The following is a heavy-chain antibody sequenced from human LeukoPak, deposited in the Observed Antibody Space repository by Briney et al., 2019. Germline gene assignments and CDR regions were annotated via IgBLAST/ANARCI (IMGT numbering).Heavy chain of an antibody. CDR1: GFTFSSYA. CDR3: ARVGPDSSSYSIY. CDR2: ISSSSSYI. Sequence: GGSLRLSCAASGFTFSSYAMSWVRQAPGKWLEWVLSISSSSSYIYYADSVKGRFTISRDNAKNSLYLQMNSLRAEDTAVYYCARVGPDSSSYSIYWGQGTLVTVSS. J-gene: IGHJ4*02. V-gene: IGHV3-21*01. D-gene: IGHD6-13*01.